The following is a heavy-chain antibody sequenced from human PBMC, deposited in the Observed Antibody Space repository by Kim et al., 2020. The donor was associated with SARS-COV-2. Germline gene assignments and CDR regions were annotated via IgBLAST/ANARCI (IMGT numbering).Heavy chain of an antibody. CDR1: GFIFSDYS. Sequence: GGSLRLSCAASGFIFSDYSMYWVRQAPGKGLEWVSSISTRSYYISYAESVKGRFTVSRDNDKNSLYLQMDSLRAEDTAVYYCARDPAAASNDDWGQGTLVTVSS. CDR3: ARDPAAASNDD. D-gene: IGHD2-2*01. J-gene: IGHJ4*02. V-gene: IGHV3-21*01. CDR2: ISTRSYYI.